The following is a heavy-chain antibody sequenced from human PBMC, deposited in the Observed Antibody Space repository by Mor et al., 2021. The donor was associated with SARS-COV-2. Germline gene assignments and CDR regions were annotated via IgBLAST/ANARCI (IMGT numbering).Heavy chain of an antibody. CDR2: IYYSGST. V-gene: IGHV4-59*13. Sequence: GKGLEWIGYIYYSGSTNYNPSLKSRVTISVDTSKNQFSLKLSSVTAADTAVYYCARFHPGYYDSSGYYVAASFDYWGQGTLVT. D-gene: IGHD3-22*01. CDR3: ARFHPGYYDSSGYYVAASFDY. J-gene: IGHJ4*02.